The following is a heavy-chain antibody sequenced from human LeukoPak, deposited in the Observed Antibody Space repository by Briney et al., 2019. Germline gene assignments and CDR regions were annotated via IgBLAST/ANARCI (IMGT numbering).Heavy chain of an antibody. V-gene: IGHV3-74*01. D-gene: IGHD3-3*01. Sequence: GGSLRLSCAASGFTFSNYWMHWVRQAPGKGLVWVSRINSDGSITSYADSVKGRFTISRDNSKNTLYLQMNSLGAEDTAVYYCAKDQGGAIFGVVIPQYYFDYWGQGTLVTVSS. J-gene: IGHJ4*02. CDR2: INSDGSIT. CDR1: GFTFSNYW. CDR3: AKDQGGAIFGVVIPQYYFDY.